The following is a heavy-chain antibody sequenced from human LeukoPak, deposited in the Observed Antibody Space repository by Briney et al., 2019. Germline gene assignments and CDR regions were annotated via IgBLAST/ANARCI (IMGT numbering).Heavy chain of an antibody. V-gene: IGHV4-61*01. Sequence: SETLSFTCTVSGGSVSSGSYYWSWIRQPPGKGLEWIGYIYYSGSTNYNPSLKSRVTMSVDTSQNQFSLKLSSVTAADTAVYYCARRGGSGRSFDYWGQGTLVTISS. CDR1: GGSVSSGSYY. J-gene: IGHJ4*02. CDR3: ARRGGSGRSFDY. CDR2: IYYSGST. D-gene: IGHD3-10*01.